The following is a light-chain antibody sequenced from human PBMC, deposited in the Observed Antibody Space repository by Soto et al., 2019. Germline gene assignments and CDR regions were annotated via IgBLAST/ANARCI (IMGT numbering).Light chain of an antibody. Sequence: EIVLTQSPGTLSLSPGERATLSCRASQSVSSSYLAWYQQKPGQAPRLLIYGASCRATGIPDRFSGSGSGTDFNITISRLEPEDVEVYYCQQYCGSPRPFGQGTKLEIK. CDR3: QQYCGSPRP. CDR2: GAS. CDR1: QSVSSSY. V-gene: IGKV3-20*01. J-gene: IGKJ2*01.